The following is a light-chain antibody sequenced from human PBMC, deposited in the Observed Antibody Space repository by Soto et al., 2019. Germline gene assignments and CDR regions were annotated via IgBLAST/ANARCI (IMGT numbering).Light chain of an antibody. J-gene: IGKJ4*01. CDR1: QSVSNN. V-gene: IGKV3D-15*01. CDR2: GAS. Sequence: EIVMTQSPATLSVSPGERATLSCRASQSVSNNLAWYQQKPGQAPRLLIYGASNRATGISARFSGSGSGTEFTLTISSLQSEDFAVYHCQQYDNWPTIGGGTKVEIK. CDR3: QQYDNWPT.